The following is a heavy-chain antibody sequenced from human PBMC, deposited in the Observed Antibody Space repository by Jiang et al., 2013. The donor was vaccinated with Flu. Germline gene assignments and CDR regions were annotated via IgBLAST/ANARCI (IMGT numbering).Heavy chain of an antibody. CDR2: IYHSGST. D-gene: IGHD3-9*01. CDR1: GGSVSSHY. V-gene: IGHV4-59*02. CDR3: ARVGVDILTGYYPADAFDI. Sequence: GSGLVKPSETLSLTCTLSGGSVSSHYWSWIRQPPGKGLEWIGYIYHSGSTTYNPSLKSRVTISVDTSKNQIFLKLSSVTAADTAVYYCARVGVDILTGYYPADAFDIWGQGTMVTVSS. J-gene: IGHJ3*02.